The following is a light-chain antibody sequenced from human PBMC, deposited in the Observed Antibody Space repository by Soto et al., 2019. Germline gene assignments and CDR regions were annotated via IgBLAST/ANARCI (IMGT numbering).Light chain of an antibody. J-gene: IGLJ2*01. CDR2: EDN. Sequence: NFMLTQPHSVSESPGKTVTISCTGTSGSIASNYVQWYQQRPGSAPTTVIYEDNQRPSGVPDRFSGSIDTSSNSASLTIYGLKTEDEADYYCQSYDTTNHVVFGGGTKVTVL. CDR3: QSYDTTNHVV. V-gene: IGLV6-57*02. CDR1: SGSIASNY.